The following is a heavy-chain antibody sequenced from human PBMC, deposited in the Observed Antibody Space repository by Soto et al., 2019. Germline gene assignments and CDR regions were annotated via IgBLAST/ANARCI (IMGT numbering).Heavy chain of an antibody. Sequence: GGSLRLSCAASGFTVSSNYMSWVRQAPGKGLEWVSVIYSGGSTYYADSVKGRFTISRHNSKNTLYLQMNSLRAEDTAVYYCARGGNYYGSGSYYYYSPFDYWGQGTLVTVSS. D-gene: IGHD3-10*01. V-gene: IGHV3-53*04. CDR1: GFTVSSNY. J-gene: IGHJ4*02. CDR2: IYSGGST. CDR3: ARGGNYYGSGSYYYYSPFDY.